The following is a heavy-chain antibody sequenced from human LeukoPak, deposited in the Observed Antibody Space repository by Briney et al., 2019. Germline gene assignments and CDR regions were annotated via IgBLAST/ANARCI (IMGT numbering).Heavy chain of an antibody. V-gene: IGHV3-53*01. J-gene: IGHJ4*02. D-gene: IGHD5-24*01. Sequence: GGSLRLSCAASGFTVSSNYMTWVRQAPGKGLEWVSLIYSGDNTYYADSVKGRFTISRDNSNNTLYFQMNSLRDEDTAVYYCAGRRRDGYFDYWGQGTLVTVSS. CDR1: GFTVSSNY. CDR3: AGRRRDGYFDY. CDR2: IYSGDNT.